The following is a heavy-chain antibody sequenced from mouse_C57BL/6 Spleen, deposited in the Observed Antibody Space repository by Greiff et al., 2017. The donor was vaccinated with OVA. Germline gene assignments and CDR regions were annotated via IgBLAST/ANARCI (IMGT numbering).Heavy chain of an antibody. V-gene: IGHV5-4*01. CDR2: ISDGGSYT. J-gene: IGHJ1*03. Sequence: EVKLMESGGGLVKPGGSLKLSCAASGFTFSSYAMSWVRQTPEKRLEWVATISDGGSYTYYPDNVKGRFTISRDNAKNNLYLQMSHLKSEDTAMYYCERDGYYGSNRYFDVWGTGTTVTVSS. CDR1: GFTFSSYA. CDR3: ERDGYYGSNRYFDV. D-gene: IGHD1-1*01.